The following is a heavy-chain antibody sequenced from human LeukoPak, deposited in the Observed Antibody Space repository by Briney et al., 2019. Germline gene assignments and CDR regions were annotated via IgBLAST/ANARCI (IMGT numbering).Heavy chain of an antibody. V-gene: IGHV3-23*01. CDR2: ISGSGGAT. D-gene: IGHD3-9*01. J-gene: IGHJ4*02. Sequence: GGSLRLSCAASGFTFSSYAMGWVRQAPEGGLQWVSAISGSGGATYSADSVKGRFTISRDNSKNTLYLQMNSLRAEDTAVYYCAKGLYYLTGYYDYWGQGTLVTVSS. CDR1: GFTFSSYA. CDR3: AKGLYYLTGYYDY.